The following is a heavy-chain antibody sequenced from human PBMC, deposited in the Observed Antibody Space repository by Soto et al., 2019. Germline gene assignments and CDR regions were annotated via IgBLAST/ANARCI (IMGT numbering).Heavy chain of an antibody. D-gene: IGHD2-2*01. V-gene: IGHV1-2*04. CDR2: INPNSGGT. J-gene: IGHJ6*02. Sequence: QVQLVQSRAEVKKPGASVKVSCKASGYTFTGYYMHWVRQAPGQGLEWMGWINPNSGGTNYAQKFQGWVTMTRDTSISTAYMELSRLRSDDTAVYYCARELTYCSSTSCPAEYYYYGMDVWGQGTTVTVSS. CDR1: GYTFTGYY. CDR3: ARELTYCSSTSCPAEYYYYGMDV.